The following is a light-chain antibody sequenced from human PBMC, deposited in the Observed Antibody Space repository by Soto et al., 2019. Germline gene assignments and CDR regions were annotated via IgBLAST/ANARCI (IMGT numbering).Light chain of an antibody. J-gene: IGKJ2*03. CDR3: QHLRTYPFS. CDR1: QSFSSSY. V-gene: IGKV3-20*01. CDR2: GAS. Sequence: EIVLTQSPGTLSLSPGERATLSCRASQSFSSSYLAWYQQKPGQAPRLLIYGASNRATGSPDRFSGSGSGTDFTLTINNLQAEDFATYYCQHLRTYPFSFGQGTKLDIK.